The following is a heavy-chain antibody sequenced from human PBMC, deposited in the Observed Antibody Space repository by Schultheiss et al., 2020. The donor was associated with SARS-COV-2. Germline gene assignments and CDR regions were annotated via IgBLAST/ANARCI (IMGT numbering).Heavy chain of an antibody. D-gene: IGHD1-20*01. J-gene: IGHJ6*02. CDR2: IYYSGST. CDR1: GGSISSYY. V-gene: IGHV4-59*01. CDR3: AREFNWNDGGTYYYYGMDV. Sequence: SETLSLTCTVSGGSISSYYWSWIRQPAGKGLEWIGYIYYSGSTYYNPSLKSRVTISVDTSKNQFSLKLSSVTAADTAVYYCAREFNWNDGGTYYYYGMDVWGQGTTVTVSS.